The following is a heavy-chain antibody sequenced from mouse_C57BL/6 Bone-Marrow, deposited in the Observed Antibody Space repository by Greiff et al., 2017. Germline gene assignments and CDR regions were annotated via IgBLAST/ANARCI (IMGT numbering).Heavy chain of an antibody. Sequence: VQLQQSVAELVRPGASVKLSCTASGFNIKDYYMHWVKQRPEQGLEWIGRIDPEDGDTEYAPKFQGKATMTADTSSNTAYLQLSSLTSEDTAVYYCTPTTVVAPFAYWGQGTLVTVSA. CDR3: TPTTVVAPFAY. J-gene: IGHJ3*01. CDR2: IDPEDGDT. D-gene: IGHD1-1*01. V-gene: IGHV14-1*01. CDR1: GFNIKDYY.